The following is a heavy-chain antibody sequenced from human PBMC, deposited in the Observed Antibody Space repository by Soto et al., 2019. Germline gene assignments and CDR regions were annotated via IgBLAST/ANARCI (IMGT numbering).Heavy chain of an antibody. V-gene: IGHV1-46*01. Sequence: ASVKVSCKAPADTFTSYYIHWVRQAPGHGLEWMGIINPNGGSTRFAQTFQGRITMTTDTSTRTVYMELRSLRSEDTAVYYCAVGGVAATHWFDPWGQGTLVTVSS. CDR2: INPNGGST. J-gene: IGHJ5*02. D-gene: IGHD2-15*01. CDR3: AVGGVAATHWFDP. CDR1: ADTFTSYY.